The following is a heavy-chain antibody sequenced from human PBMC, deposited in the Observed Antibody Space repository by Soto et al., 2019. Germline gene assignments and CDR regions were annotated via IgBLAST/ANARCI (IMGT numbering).Heavy chain of an antibody. J-gene: IGHJ6*02. CDR2: IYSSGGT. V-gene: IGHV4-4*07. D-gene: IGHD1-1*01. CDR3: ARWATGASSHGMDV. Sequence: ASETLSLTCSVSGGSIDSYFWSWIRQPAGKGLEWLGRIYSSGGTNYNVSLESRVTMSVDTSKSQFSLELRSVTAADTAVYYCARWATGASSHGMDVWGPGTTVTVSS. CDR1: GGSIDSYF.